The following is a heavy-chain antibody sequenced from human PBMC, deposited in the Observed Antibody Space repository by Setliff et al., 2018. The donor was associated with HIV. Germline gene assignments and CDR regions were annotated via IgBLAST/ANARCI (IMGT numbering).Heavy chain of an antibody. Sequence: ASVKVSCKASAYVFTTYAMNWVRQATGQGLEWMGWINTNTGNPTYAQGFTGRFVFSLDTSVSTAYLQISSLKAEDTAVYYCATPRTPQLYCSGGSCFDAFDLWGQGTMVTVSS. D-gene: IGHD2-15*01. J-gene: IGHJ3*01. CDR1: AYVFTTYA. CDR3: ATPRTPQLYCSGGSCFDAFDL. V-gene: IGHV7-4-1*02. CDR2: INTNTGNP.